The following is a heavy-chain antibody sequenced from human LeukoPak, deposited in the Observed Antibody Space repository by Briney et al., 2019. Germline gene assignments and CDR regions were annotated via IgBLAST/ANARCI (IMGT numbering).Heavy chain of an antibody. V-gene: IGHV3-20*04. CDR2: INWNGGST. Sequence: SGGSLRLSCAASGFTFSSHWMHWVRHAPGKGLEWVSGINWNGGSTGYADSVKGRFTISRDNAKNSLYLQMNSLRAEDTAVYYCAELGITMIGGVWGKGTTVTISS. J-gene: IGHJ6*04. CDR3: AELGITMIGGV. CDR1: GFTFSSHW. D-gene: IGHD3-10*02.